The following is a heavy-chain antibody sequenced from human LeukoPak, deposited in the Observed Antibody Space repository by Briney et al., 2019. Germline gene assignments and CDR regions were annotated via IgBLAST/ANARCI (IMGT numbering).Heavy chain of an antibody. CDR2: ISSSSIYI. Sequence: GGSLRLSCAGSGFTFSSYSMNWVRQAPGKGLEWVSSISSSSIYIYYADSVKGRFTISRDNAKNSLYLQMNSLRAEDTAVYYCARGPIPDYWGQGTLVTVSS. CDR1: GFTFSSYS. D-gene: IGHD2-2*02. V-gene: IGHV3-21*01. CDR3: ARGPIPDY. J-gene: IGHJ4*02.